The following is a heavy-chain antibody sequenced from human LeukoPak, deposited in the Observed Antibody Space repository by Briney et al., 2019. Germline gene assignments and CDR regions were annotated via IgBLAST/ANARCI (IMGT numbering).Heavy chain of an antibody. CDR2: INHSGST. Sequence: PSETLSLTCAVYGGSFSGYYWSWIRQPPGKGLEWIGEINHSGSTNYNPSLKSRVTISVDTSKNQFSLKLSSVTAADTAVYYCAPRAVAGYFDYWGQGTPVTVSS. CDR3: APRAVAGYFDY. V-gene: IGHV4-34*01. CDR1: GGSFSGYY. D-gene: IGHD6-19*01. J-gene: IGHJ4*02.